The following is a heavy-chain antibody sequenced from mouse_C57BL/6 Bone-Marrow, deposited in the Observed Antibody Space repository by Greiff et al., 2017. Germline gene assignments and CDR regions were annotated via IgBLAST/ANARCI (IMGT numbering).Heavy chain of an antibody. V-gene: IGHV1-55*01. J-gene: IGHJ1*03. Sequence: QVQLQQPGAELVKPGASVKMSCKASGYTFTSYWITWVKQRPGQGLEWIGDIYPGSGSTNYNEKFQSQVTLTVDTSSSTAYMQLSSLTSEDSAVYYCAREDYYGRSYWYFDVWGTGTTVTVSS. CDR3: AREDYYGRSYWYFDV. CDR1: GYTFTSYW. D-gene: IGHD1-1*01. CDR2: IYPGSGST.